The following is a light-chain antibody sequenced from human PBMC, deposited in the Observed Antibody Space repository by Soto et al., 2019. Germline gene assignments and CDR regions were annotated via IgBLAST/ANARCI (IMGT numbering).Light chain of an antibody. V-gene: IGKV3-11*01. J-gene: IGKJ5*01. CDR1: QSVGGH. CDR3: QQRNNWPPSIT. Sequence: EIVLTQSPATLSLSPGERATLSCRASQSVGGHLAWYQQKPGQAPRLLIYDASDRATGIPARFSGSGSETGFTLTISSLKPDDFAVYYCQQRNNWPPSITFGQGTRLEIK. CDR2: DAS.